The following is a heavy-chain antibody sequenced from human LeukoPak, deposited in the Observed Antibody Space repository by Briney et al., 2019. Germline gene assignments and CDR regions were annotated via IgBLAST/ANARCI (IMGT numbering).Heavy chain of an antibody. CDR1: GFTFDDYA. V-gene: IGHV3-9*01. CDR3: AKDRTTVTTSDFDY. J-gene: IGHJ4*02. Sequence: GRSLRLSCAASGFTFDDYAMHWVRQAPGKGLEWVSGISWNSGSIGYADSVKGRFTISRDNAKNSLYLQMSSLRAEDTALYYCAKDRTTVTTSDFDYWGQGTLVTVSS. D-gene: IGHD4-17*01. CDR2: ISWNSGSI.